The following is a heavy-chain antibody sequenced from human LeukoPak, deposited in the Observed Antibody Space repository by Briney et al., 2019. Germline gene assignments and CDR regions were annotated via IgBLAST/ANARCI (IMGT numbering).Heavy chain of an antibody. CDR1: GFTFSYFS. V-gene: IGHV3-23*01. Sequence: GGSLRLSCVASGFTFSYFSMSWVRQAPGKGLEWVAAIIYSGDNTYYAGSVRGRFTISRDNSKNTLFLQMNSLRAEDTAIYYCAKKGYYGSGTPYFDYWGQGTLVTASS. J-gene: IGHJ4*02. D-gene: IGHD3-10*01. CDR3: AKKGYYGSGTPYFDY. CDR2: IIYSGDNT.